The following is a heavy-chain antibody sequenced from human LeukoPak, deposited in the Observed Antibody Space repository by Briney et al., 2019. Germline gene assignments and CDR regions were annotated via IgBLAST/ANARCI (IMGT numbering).Heavy chain of an antibody. CDR1: GFTFSTYG. Sequence: GGSLRLSCAASGFTFSTYGMHWVRQAPGKGLEWVAFIRYDGTNKYYTDSVKGRFTISRDNSKNTVYLQMNSLRSEDTAVYYCAKVRRGGVYGDYGAFDIWGQGTMVTVSS. J-gene: IGHJ3*02. D-gene: IGHD4-17*01. CDR2: IRYDGTNK. CDR3: AKVRRGGVYGDYGAFDI. V-gene: IGHV3-30*02.